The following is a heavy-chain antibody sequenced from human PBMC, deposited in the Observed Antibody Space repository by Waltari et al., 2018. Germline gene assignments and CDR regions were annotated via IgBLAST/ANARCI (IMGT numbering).Heavy chain of an antibody. CDR3: ARDRGRGIYLDS. CDR2: MQRSGRT. Sequence: WWSWVRQTPEKGLELIGQMQRSGRTHYNPSFESRVTISIDTSKNQFSLKVTSTTAADTAVYYCARDRGRGIYLDSWGRGTLVTVSP. D-gene: IGHD2-15*01. CDR1: W. V-gene: IGHV4-4*02. J-gene: IGHJ4*02.